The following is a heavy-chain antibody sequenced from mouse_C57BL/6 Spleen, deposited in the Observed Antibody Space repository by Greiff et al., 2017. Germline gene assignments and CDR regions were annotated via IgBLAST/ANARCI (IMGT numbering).Heavy chain of an antibody. V-gene: IGHV1-26*01. Sequence: EVQLQQSGPELVKPGASVKISCKASGYTFTDSYMNWVKQSHGKSLEWIGDINPNNGGTSYNQKFKGTATLTVDKSSSTAYMELRSLTSEDSAVYYCARKVLYAMDYWGQGTSVTVSS. CDR2: INPNNGGT. J-gene: IGHJ4*01. CDR1: GYTFTDSY. CDR3: ARKVLYAMDY.